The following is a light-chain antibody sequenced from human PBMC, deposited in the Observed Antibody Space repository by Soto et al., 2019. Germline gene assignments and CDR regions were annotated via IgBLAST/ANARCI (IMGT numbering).Light chain of an antibody. J-gene: IGLJ1*01. Sequence: QSALTQPASVSGSPGQSITISCTGTSSDVGGYNYVSWYQQHPGKAPKLMIFDVSNRPSGVSNRFSGSKSGNTASLTISGLQAEDEDDYYCSSYTSSSSTRVFGTGTKLTVL. CDR3: SSYTSSSSTRV. V-gene: IGLV2-14*01. CDR2: DVS. CDR1: SSDVGGYNY.